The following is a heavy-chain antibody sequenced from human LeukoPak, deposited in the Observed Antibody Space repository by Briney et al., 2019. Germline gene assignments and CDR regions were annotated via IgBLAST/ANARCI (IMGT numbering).Heavy chain of an antibody. CDR3: ARPGYRSRYFDY. D-gene: IGHD6-19*01. V-gene: IGHV5-51*01. Sequence: GEALKISCQGSGYTFTNYWIGWVRQMPGKGLEWMRSTNPGDSETKYSPSFQGQVTISADKSISTAYLQWSSLKASDTAMYYCARPGYRSRYFDYWGHGALVTVSS. CDR1: GYTFTNYW. CDR2: TNPGDSET. J-gene: IGHJ4*01.